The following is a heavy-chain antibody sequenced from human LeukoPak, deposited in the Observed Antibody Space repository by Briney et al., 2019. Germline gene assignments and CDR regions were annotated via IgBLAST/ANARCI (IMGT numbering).Heavy chain of an antibody. Sequence: ASVKVSCKASGGTFSSYVISWVRQAPGQGLEWMGGIIPIFGTANYAQKFQGRVTITTDESTSTAYMELSSLRSEDTAVYYCGTSIAARPDYYYYYMDVWGKGTTVTVSS. J-gene: IGHJ6*03. V-gene: IGHV1-69*05. D-gene: IGHD6-6*01. CDR1: GGTFSSYV. CDR2: IIPIFGTA. CDR3: GTSIAARPDYYYYYMDV.